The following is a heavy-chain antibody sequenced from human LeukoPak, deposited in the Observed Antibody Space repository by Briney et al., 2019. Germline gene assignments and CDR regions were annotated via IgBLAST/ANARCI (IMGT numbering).Heavy chain of an antibody. D-gene: IGHD1-26*01. Sequence: PGGSLRLSCAVSGFTFSSRWMSWVRQAPGKGLEWVANIKADGSDKYYADSVKGRFTISRDNAKNSLYLQMNSLRAEDTAVYYCALGGSFFDYWGQGTLVTVSS. CDR3: ALGGSFFDY. V-gene: IGHV3-7*05. J-gene: IGHJ4*02. CDR1: GFTFSSRW. CDR2: IKADGSDK.